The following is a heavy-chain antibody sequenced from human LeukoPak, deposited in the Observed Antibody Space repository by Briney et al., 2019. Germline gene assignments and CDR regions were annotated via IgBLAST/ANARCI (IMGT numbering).Heavy chain of an antibody. CDR2: ITTGSTYM. Sequence: GGSLSLSCSASGFTFSSYAMNWVRQAPGKGLEWVSSITTGSTYMYYADSVRGRFTISRDNAKNSLYLQMSSLRADDTAVYYCARVEATTARHYYYYYMDVWGKGTMVTVSS. CDR3: ARVEATTARHYYYYYMDV. CDR1: GFTFSSYA. J-gene: IGHJ6*03. V-gene: IGHV3-21*01. D-gene: IGHD1-1*01.